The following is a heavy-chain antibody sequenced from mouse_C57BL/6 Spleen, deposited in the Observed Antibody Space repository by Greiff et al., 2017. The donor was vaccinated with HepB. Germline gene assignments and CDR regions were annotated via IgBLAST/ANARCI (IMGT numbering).Heavy chain of an antibody. J-gene: IGHJ2*01. CDR2: IDPENGDT. V-gene: IGHV14-4*01. CDR1: GFNIKDDY. CDR3: TTPVHLDY. Sequence: EVMLVESGAELVRPGASVKLSCTASGFNIKDDYMHWVKQRPEQGLEWIGWIDPENGDTEYATKFKGKATITADTSSNTSYLQLSSLTSEATAVYYCTTPVHLDYWGQGTTLTVSS.